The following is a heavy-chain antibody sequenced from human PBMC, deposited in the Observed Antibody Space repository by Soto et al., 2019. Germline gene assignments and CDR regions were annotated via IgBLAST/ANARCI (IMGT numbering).Heavy chain of an antibody. CDR1: GYTFNSYG. Sequence: GASVKVSCKASGYTFNSYGISWVRQAPGQGLEWMGWISVYSGNTNYAQKVEGRVTLTADTATSTAYMELRSLRTDDTAVYYCARQQRMGGIDDWGLGTLVTVSS. CDR3: ARQQRMGGIDD. V-gene: IGHV1-18*01. J-gene: IGHJ4*02. CDR2: ISVYSGNT. D-gene: IGHD3-16*01.